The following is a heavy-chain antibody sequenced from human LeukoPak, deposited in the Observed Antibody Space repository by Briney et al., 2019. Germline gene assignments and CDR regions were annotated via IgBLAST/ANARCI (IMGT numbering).Heavy chain of an antibody. J-gene: IGHJ5*02. CDR3: ARVYCSSTSCYTREDWFDP. V-gene: IGHV1-8*01. CDR2: MNPNSGNT. Sequence: ASVKVSCKASGYTFTSYDINWARQATGQGLEWMGWMNPNSGNTGYAQKFQGRVTMTRNTSIGTAYMELSSLRSEDTAVYYCARVYCSSTSCYTREDWFDPWGQGTLVTVSS. CDR1: GYTFTSYD. D-gene: IGHD2-2*02.